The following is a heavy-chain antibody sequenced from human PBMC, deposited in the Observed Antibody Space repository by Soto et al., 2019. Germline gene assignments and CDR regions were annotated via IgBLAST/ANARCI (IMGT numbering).Heavy chain of an antibody. CDR3: ARGWGGYFDL. V-gene: IGHV4-59*01. Sequence: QVQLQESGPGLVKPSETLSLTCTVSGGSISSYYWSWIRQPPGKGLEWIGYIYYSGRTNYNPSLKSRVTISVDTFRNQLALKLSSVTAADTAVYYCARGWGGYFDLWGRGTLVTVSP. CDR2: IYYSGRT. CDR1: GGSISSYY. J-gene: IGHJ2*01. D-gene: IGHD1-26*01.